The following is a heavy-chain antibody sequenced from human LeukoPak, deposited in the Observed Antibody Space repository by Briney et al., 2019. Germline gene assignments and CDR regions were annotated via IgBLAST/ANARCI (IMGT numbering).Heavy chain of an antibody. J-gene: IGHJ4*02. CDR1: GGSISSYY. V-gene: IGHV4-4*07. Sequence: PSETLSLTCTVSGGSISSYYWSWIQQPAGKGLEWIGRIYTSGNTNYNPSLKSRVTISVDTSKNQFSLKLSSVTAADTAVYYCARGLGLRWLYYFDYWGQGTLVTVSS. CDR2: IYTSGNT. CDR3: ARGLGLRWLYYFDY. D-gene: IGHD4-23*01.